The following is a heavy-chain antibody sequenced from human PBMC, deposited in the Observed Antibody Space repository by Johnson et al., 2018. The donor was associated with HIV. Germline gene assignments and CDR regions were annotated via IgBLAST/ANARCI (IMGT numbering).Heavy chain of an antibody. D-gene: IGHD3-16*01. CDR3: AREATYYDLVWGGYAVDI. CDR1: GFTFSSYG. CDR2: ISYDGSDK. V-gene: IGHV3-30*14. J-gene: IGHJ3*02. Sequence: QVQLVESGGGVVQPGRSLRLSCAASGFTFSSYGMHWVRQAPAKGLEWVAFISYDGSDKYYADSVKGRFTISRDNSKNTLYLQMNSLRAEDTAVYYCAREATYYDLVWGGYAVDIWGQGTMVTVSS.